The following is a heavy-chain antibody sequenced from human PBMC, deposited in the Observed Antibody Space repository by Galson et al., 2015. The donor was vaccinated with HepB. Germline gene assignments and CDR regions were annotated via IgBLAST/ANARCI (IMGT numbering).Heavy chain of an antibody. J-gene: IGHJ6*02. Sequence: SCKASGGTFSSYAISWVRQAPGQGLEWMGGIIPIFGTANYAQKFQGRVTITADESTSTAYMELSSLRSEDTAVYYCARDRITIFGVVIIPYYYYYGMDVWGQGTTVTVSS. CDR3: ARDRITIFGVVIIPYYYYYGMDV. V-gene: IGHV1-69*01. CDR2: IIPIFGTA. CDR1: GGTFSSYA. D-gene: IGHD3-3*01.